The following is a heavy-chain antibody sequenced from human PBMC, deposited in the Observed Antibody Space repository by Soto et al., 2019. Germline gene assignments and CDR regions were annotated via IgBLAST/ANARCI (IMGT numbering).Heavy chain of an antibody. J-gene: IGHJ4*01. CDR3: ATSGYNYGPFDY. V-gene: IGHV1-69*01. Sequence: QVQLVQSGAEVRKPGSSVKVSCRASGDTFKNYAISWVRQAPGQGLEWMGGIIPIFGKTDYAQTFHGRVTINGDESTYTAHMELRGLRSDDTDLYYCATSGYNYGPFDYWGRGLLVTVSS. D-gene: IGHD2-15*01. CDR2: IIPIFGKT. CDR1: GDTFKNYA.